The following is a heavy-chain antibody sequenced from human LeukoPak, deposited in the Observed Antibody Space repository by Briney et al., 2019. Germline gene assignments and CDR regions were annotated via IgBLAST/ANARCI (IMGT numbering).Heavy chain of an antibody. D-gene: IGHD3-16*02. J-gene: IGHJ4*02. Sequence: PSETVSLTCAVSGYSISSGYYWGWVRQAPGKGLEWIGSIYHTGSTDYNPSLKSRLTISVDMSKNQFSLNLRSVTAADTAVYYCARDKDDYVWGTYRWWGQGMLVTVSS. V-gene: IGHV4-38-2*01. CDR1: GYSISSGYY. CDR3: ARDKDDYVWGTYRW. CDR2: IYHTGST.